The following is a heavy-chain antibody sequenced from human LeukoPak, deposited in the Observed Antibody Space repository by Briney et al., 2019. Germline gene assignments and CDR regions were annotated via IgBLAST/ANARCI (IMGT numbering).Heavy chain of an antibody. CDR3: ARDYADYVGYFFFDY. CDR2: ISGGGETT. Sequence: GGSLRLSCVASGFTFNNHAMNWVRQAPGKGLEWVPSISGGGETTYYADSAKGRFTISRDNSQNTLYLQMNSLRAEDTAVYYCARDYADYVGYFFFDYWGQGTLVTVSS. CDR1: GFTFNNHA. J-gene: IGHJ4*02. V-gene: IGHV3-23*01. D-gene: IGHD4-17*01.